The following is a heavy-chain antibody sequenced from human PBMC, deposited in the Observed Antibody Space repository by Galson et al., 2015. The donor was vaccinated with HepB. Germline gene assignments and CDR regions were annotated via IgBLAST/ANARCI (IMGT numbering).Heavy chain of an antibody. CDR3: ARRGYCSGGSCYSGNYYYYYMDV. V-gene: IGHV3-48*01. Sequence: SLRLSCAASGFTFSSYSMNWVRQAPGKGLEWVSYISSSSSTIYYADSVKGRFTISRDNAKNSLYLQMNSLRAEDTAVYYCARRGYCSGGSCYSGNYYYYYMDVWGKGTTVTVSS. CDR2: ISSSSSTI. J-gene: IGHJ6*03. D-gene: IGHD2-15*01. CDR1: GFTFSSYS.